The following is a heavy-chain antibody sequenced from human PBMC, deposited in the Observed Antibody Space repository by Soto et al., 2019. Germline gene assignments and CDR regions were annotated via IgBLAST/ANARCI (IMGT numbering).Heavy chain of an antibody. V-gene: IGHV3-23*01. D-gene: IGHD3-3*01. CDR1: GFSFGSFG. CDR2: ISGSDGKT. CDR3: ARWSYLDY. J-gene: IGHJ4*02. Sequence: GGSLRLSCAASGFSFGSFGLSWVRQAPGKGLEWVSTISGSDGKTFYADSVKGRFSISRDTSQSTLYLQMNSLRADDTAMYYCARWSYLDYWGQGTRVTVSS.